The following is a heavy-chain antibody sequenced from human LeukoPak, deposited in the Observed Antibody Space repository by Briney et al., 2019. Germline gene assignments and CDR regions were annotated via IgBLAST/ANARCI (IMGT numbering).Heavy chain of an antibody. V-gene: IGHV4-39*02. D-gene: IGHD6-19*01. J-gene: IGHJ4*02. CDR1: GGSISSNNYN. Sequence: SETLSLTCTVSGGSISSNNYNWGWIRQPPGKGLEWIGNIYYSGSTYYNPSLKNRVTISVDTSKNQFSLKLSSVTAADTAVYYCAREVAGTPWIDYWGQGTLVTVSS. CDR3: AREVAGTPWIDY. CDR2: IYYSGST.